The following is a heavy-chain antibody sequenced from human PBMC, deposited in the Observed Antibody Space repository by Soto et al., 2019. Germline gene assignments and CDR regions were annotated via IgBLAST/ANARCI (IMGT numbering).Heavy chain of an antibody. Sequence: QVQLRESGPGLVTPSETLSVTCTVSGDSISSHYWSWIRQPPGKGLEWIGYIHSAGTTNYNVPLKSRVTLSLDTSKNVFSMRLTSVTAADTAVYYCVRGEWERRSFDDWGQGTLVTVSS. CDR3: VRGEWERRSFDD. J-gene: IGHJ4*02. CDR2: IHSAGTT. CDR1: GDSISSHY. D-gene: IGHD1-1*01. V-gene: IGHV4-59*08.